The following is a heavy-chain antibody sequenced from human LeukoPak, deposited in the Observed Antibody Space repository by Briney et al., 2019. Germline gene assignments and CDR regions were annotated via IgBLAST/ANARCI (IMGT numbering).Heavy chain of an antibody. CDR3: AKELIVVVPAQFDY. V-gene: IGHV3-33*06. CDR1: GFTFSSYG. D-gene: IGHD2-2*01. J-gene: IGHJ4*02. Sequence: GRSLRLSCAASGFTFSSYGMHWVRQAPGKGLEWVAVIWYDGSNKYYADSVKGRFTISRDNSKNTLYLQMNSLRAEDTAVYYCAKELIVVVPAQFDYWGQGTLVTVSS. CDR2: IWYDGSNK.